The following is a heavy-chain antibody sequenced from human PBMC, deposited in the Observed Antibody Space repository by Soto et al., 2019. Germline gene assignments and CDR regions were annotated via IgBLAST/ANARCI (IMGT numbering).Heavy chain of an antibody. CDR3: ARGAATVTPGWFDP. Sequence: ASETLSLTCVVSGYSISSGYYWGCIRQPPGKGLEWIASIYHSGSTYYNPSLKSRVTISVDTSKNQFSLKLSSVTAADTAVYYCARGAATVTPGWFDPWGQGTLVTVSS. CDR1: GYSISSGYY. J-gene: IGHJ5*02. V-gene: IGHV4-38-2*01. CDR2: IYHSGST. D-gene: IGHD4-17*01.